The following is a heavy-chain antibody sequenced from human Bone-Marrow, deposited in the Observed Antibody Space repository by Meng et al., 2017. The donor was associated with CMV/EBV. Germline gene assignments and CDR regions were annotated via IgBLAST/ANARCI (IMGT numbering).Heavy chain of an antibody. CDR3: AKDRSITMVRGVIQALGY. CDR2: IWYDGSNK. D-gene: IGHD3-10*01. J-gene: IGHJ4*02. Sequence: GGSLRLSCAASGFTFSSYGMHWVRQAPGKGLECVAVIWYDGSNKYYADSVKGRFTISRDNSKNTLYLQMNSLRAEDTAVYYCAKDRSITMVRGVIQALGYWGQGTLVTVSS. V-gene: IGHV3-33*06. CDR1: GFTFSSYG.